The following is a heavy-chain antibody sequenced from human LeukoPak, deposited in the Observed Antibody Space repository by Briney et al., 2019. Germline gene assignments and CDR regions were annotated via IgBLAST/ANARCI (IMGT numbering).Heavy chain of an antibody. CDR1: GGTFSNYA. D-gene: IGHD3-10*01. Sequence: GSSVKVSCKASGGTFSNYAISWVRQAPGQGLEWIGGIIPLFGSADYAQKFQGRVTFTADESTSTAYMELSSLIPEDTAAYYCARDLVGSAISYSSGAWDYWGQGTLVTVSS. CDR3: ARDLVGSAISYSSGAWDY. J-gene: IGHJ4*02. V-gene: IGHV1-69*01. CDR2: IIPLFGSA.